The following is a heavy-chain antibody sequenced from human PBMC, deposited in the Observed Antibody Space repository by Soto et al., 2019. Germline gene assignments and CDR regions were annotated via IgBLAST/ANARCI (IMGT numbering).Heavy chain of an antibody. CDR2: IYYSGST. CDR1: RGYVNTFH. V-gene: IGHV4-59*02. J-gene: IGHJ6*02. Sequence: SETLSLTCTVSRGYVNTFHWSWIRQPPGKGLEWIGYIYYSGSTNYNPSLKSRVTISVDTSKNQFSLKLSSVTAADTAVYYCARVRGYYGMDVWGQGTTVTVSS. CDR3: ARVRGYYGMDV.